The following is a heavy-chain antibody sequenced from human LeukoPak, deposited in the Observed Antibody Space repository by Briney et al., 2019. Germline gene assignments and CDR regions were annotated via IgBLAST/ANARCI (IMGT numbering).Heavy chain of an antibody. D-gene: IGHD5/OR15-5a*01. CDR1: GSTFSAYQ. CDR3: AREVSTSWFDP. J-gene: IGHJ5*02. Sequence: GGSLRLSCAASGSTFSAYQFHWLRQAPGKGLEWVSYISGSGETIFYSDSVKGRFTMSRDNAKDSLYLQMSSLTVDDTAVYYCAREVSTSWFDPWGQGTLVTVSS. V-gene: IGHV3-48*03. CDR2: ISGSGETI.